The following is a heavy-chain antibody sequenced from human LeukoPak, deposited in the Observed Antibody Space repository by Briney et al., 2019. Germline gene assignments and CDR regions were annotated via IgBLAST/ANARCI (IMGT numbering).Heavy chain of an antibody. CDR2: ISYDGSNK. D-gene: IGHD2-21*01. V-gene: IGHV3-30*18. J-gene: IGHJ4*02. CDR3: AKDSGDTYYFDY. Sequence: GGSLRLSCAASGFTFSSYGMHSVRQAPGKGLEWVAVISYDGSNKYYADSVKGRFTISRDNSKNTLYLQMNSLRAEDTAVYYCAKDSGDTYYFDYWGQGTLVTVSS. CDR1: GFTFSSYG.